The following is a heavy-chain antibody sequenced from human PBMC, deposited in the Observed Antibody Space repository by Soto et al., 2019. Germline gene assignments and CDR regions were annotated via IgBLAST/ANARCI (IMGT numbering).Heavy chain of an antibody. CDR3: ARRDRGYGKTEWNWFYP. CDR2: IIPIFGTA. V-gene: IGHV1-69*13. D-gene: IGHD3-22*01. J-gene: IGHJ5*01. Sequence: ASVKVSCKASGGTFSSYAISWVRQAPGQGLEWMGGIIPIFGTANYAQKFQGRVTITADESTSTAYMELSSLRSEDTAVYYCARRDRGYGKTEWNWFYPGGKEHLVTVP. CDR1: GGTFSSYA.